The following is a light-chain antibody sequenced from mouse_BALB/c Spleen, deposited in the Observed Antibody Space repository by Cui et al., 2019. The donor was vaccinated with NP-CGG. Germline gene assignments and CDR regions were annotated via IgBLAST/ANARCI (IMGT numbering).Light chain of an antibody. V-gene: IGLV1*01. CDR1: TGAVTTSNY. CDR3: ALWYSNHWV. J-gene: IGLJ1*01. CDR2: GTN. Sequence: QAVVTQESALTTSPGETVTLTCCSSTGAVTTSNYANWVQEKPDHLFTGLIGGTNNRAPGVSARFSGSLIGDKAALTITGAQTEDEAIYFCALWYSNHWVFGGGTKLTVL.